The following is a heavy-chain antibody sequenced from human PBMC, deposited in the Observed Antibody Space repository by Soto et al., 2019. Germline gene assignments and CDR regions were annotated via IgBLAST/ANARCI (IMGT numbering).Heavy chain of an antibody. Sequence: SEPLSLTCTFSGGSVSSGSYYWSWIRQPPGKGLEWIGYIYYSGSTNYNPSLKSRVTISVDTSKNQFSLKLSSVTAADTAVYYCARDLGRIRSGTRRGWLALWGQGTLVTVS. CDR1: GGSVSSGSYY. CDR3: ARDLGRIRSGTRRGWLAL. J-gene: IGHJ5*02. CDR2: IYYSGST. V-gene: IGHV4-61*01. D-gene: IGHD3-22*01.